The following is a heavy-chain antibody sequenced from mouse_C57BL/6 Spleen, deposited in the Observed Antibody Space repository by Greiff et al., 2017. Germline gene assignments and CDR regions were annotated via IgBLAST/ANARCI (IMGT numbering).Heavy chain of an antibody. CDR2: IYPGDGDT. J-gene: IGHJ3*01. CDR1: GYAFSSYW. D-gene: IGHD2-5*01. V-gene: IGHV1-80*01. Sequence: VQLQQSGAELVKPGASVKISCKASGYAFSSYWMNWLKQRPGKGLEWIGQIYPGDGDTNYNGKFKGKATLPAAKSSSTAYIQLSSLTSEDSAVYFCARESGYYSNGGGFAYWGQGTLVTVSA. CDR3: ARESGYYSNGGGFAY.